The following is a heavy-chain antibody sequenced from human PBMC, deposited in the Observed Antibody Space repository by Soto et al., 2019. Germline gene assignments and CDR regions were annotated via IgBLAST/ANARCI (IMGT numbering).Heavy chain of an antibody. CDR1: GFTVSSNY. D-gene: IGHD5-12*01. CDR2: IYSGGST. Sequence: GSLRLSCAASGFTVSSNYMSWVRQAPGKGLEWVSVIYSGGSTYYADSVKGRFTISRDNSKNTLYLQMNSLRAEDTAVYYCARDYRRDGYNSYYFDYWGQGTLVTVSS. J-gene: IGHJ4*02. V-gene: IGHV3-53*01. CDR3: ARDYRRDGYNSYYFDY.